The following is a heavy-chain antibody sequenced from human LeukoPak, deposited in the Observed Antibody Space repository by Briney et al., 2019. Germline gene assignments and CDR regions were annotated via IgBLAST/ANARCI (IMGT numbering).Heavy chain of an antibody. D-gene: IGHD3-16*01. V-gene: IGHV3-23*01. CDR3: AKDILLGHYLFMSPNDAFDI. J-gene: IGHJ3*02. Sequence: PGGSLRLSCAASGFTFGSYAMSWVRQTPGKGLEWVSAITGSGDSTYYADSVKGRFTISRDNSKNTVFLQMNSLRAEDTAVYYCAKDILLGHYLFMSPNDAFDIWGQGTMVTVSS. CDR2: ITGSGDST. CDR1: GFTFGSYA.